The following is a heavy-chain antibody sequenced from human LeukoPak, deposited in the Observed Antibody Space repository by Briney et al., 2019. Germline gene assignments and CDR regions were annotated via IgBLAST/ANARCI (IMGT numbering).Heavy chain of an antibody. J-gene: IGHJ4*02. Sequence: PGKSLRLSCAASGFTFSGYPIHWVRQAPGKGLEWVAVISYDGSNKYYADSVKGRFTISRDNSKNTLYLQMNSLRAEDTAVYYCARGWQTSGFDYWGLGTLLIVS. V-gene: IGHV3-30-3*01. CDR3: ARGWQTSGFDY. D-gene: IGHD3-10*01. CDR1: GFTFSGYP. CDR2: ISYDGSNK.